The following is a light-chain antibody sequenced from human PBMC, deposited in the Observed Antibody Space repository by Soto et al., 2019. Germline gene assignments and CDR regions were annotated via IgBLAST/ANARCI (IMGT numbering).Light chain of an antibody. V-gene: IGLV2-8*01. J-gene: IGLJ1*01. Sequence: YALTQPPSAAGSPGQSVTISCTGTSSDVGGYNYVSWYQQHPGKAPKLMIYEVNKRPSGVPDHFSGSKSGNTASLTVSGLQAEDEADYYCSSYAGSRNVFGTGTKVTVL. CDR3: SSYAGSRNV. CDR1: SSDVGGYNY. CDR2: EVN.